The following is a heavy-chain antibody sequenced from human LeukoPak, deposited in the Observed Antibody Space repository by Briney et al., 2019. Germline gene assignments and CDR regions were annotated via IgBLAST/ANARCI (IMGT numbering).Heavy chain of an antibody. J-gene: IGHJ4*02. CDR3: ARDDRYCSGGSCYWDTTYFDY. D-gene: IGHD2-15*01. V-gene: IGHV1-46*01. CDR1: GYTFTSYY. CDR2: INPSGGST. Sequence: GASVKVSCKASGYTFTSYYMHWVRQAPGQGLEWMGIINPSGGSTSYAQKFQGRVTMTRDMSTSTVYMELSSLRSEDTAVYYCARDDRYCSGGSCYWDTTYFDYWGQGTLVTVSS.